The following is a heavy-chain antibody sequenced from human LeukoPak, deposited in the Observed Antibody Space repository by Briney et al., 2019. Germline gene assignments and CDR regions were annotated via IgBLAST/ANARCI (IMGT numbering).Heavy chain of an antibody. J-gene: IGHJ4*02. CDR3: ARDSPLHYFDY. Sequence: GGSLRLSCAVSGFTFSNHGMHWVRRAPGKGLEWVAVISYDGSNQYYADSVKGRFTISRDTSRNTLYLQMNSLRAEDTAVYYCARDSPLHYFDYWGQGTPVAVSS. CDR2: ISYDGSNQ. V-gene: IGHV3-30*03. CDR1: GFTFSNHG.